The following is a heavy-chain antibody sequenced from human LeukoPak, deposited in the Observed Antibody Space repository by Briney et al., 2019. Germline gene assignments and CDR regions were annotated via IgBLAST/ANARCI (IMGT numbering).Heavy chain of an antibody. CDR3: ARRSDCTSTSCYRGFDY. CDR1: GYSISSGYY. J-gene: IGHJ4*02. V-gene: IGHV4-38-2*01. CDR2: ISHSGST. Sequence: SETLSLTCAVSGYSISSGYYWGWIRQPPGKGLEWIGTISHSGSTRYNPSLKSRVTISVDTSKNQFSLKLSSVTAADTAVYYCARRSDCTSTSCYRGFDYWGQGTLVTVSS. D-gene: IGHD2-2*01.